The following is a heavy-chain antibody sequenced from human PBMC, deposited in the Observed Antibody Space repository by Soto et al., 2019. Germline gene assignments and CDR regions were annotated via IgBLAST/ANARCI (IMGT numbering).Heavy chain of an antibody. CDR2: STNKGSEYPT. CDR1: GFTFSGHF. Sequence: EVQLVESGGGLVQPGGSLRLSCATSGFTFSGHFMDWVRQAPGKGLEWVARSTNKGSEYPTNYAASVIGRFGISRDESKNSLYVQMDGLKTEDPAVYYCASPQLGTVDYWGQGTLVTVS. CDR3: ASPQLGTVDY. J-gene: IGHJ4*02. V-gene: IGHV3-72*01. D-gene: IGHD1-1*01.